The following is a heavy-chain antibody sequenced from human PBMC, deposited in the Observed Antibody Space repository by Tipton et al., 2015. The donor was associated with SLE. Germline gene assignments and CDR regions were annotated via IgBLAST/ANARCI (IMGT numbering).Heavy chain of an antibody. CDR1: GFTFDDYA. D-gene: IGHD6-13*01. V-gene: IGHV3-9*01. CDR3: AKDYSTAGTHYYYMDV. Sequence: SLRLSCAASGFTFDDYAMHWVRQAPGKGLEWVSGISWNSGSIGYADSVKGRFTISRDNAKNSLYLQMNSLRAEDTALYYCAKDYSTAGTHYYYMDVWGKGTTVTVSS. J-gene: IGHJ6*03. CDR2: ISWNSGSI.